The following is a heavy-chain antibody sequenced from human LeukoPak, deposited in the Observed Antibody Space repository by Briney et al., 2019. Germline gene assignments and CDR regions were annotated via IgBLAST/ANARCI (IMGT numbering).Heavy chain of an antibody. Sequence: PGGSLRLPCAASGFTFSNAWMSWVRQAPGKGLEWVGRIKSKTDGGTTDYAAPVKGRFTISRDDSKNTLYLQMNSLKTEDTAVYYCTTSIVGATRVFDYWGQGTLVTVSS. V-gene: IGHV3-15*01. J-gene: IGHJ4*02. CDR3: TTSIVGATRVFDY. CDR1: GFTFSNAW. D-gene: IGHD1-26*01. CDR2: IKSKTDGGTT.